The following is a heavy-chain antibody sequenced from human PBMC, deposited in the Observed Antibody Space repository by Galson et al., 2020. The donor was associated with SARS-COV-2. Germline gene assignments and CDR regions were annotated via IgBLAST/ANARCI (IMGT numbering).Heavy chain of an antibody. Sequence: SQTLSLTCAVSGVSISTTNYWSWIRQAPGKGLEWIGSVYPSGSTYYNPSLKSRVTISLDTSKNQFSLRLTSVTAADTALYYCARQGVTMIFQLPGWFFDLWGRGTLVTVSS. V-gene: IGHV4-38-2*01. J-gene: IGHJ2*01. CDR3: ARQGVTMIFQLPGWFFDL. CDR1: GVSISTTNY. CDR2: VYPSGST. D-gene: IGHD2-15*01.